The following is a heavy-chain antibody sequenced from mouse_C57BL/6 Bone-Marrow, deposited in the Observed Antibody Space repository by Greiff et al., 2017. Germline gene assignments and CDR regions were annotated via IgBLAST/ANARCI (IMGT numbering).Heavy chain of an antibody. CDR2: IYPRDGST. V-gene: IGHV1-85*01. CDR3: ARSGYYGSSWYAMDY. D-gene: IGHD1-1*01. CDR1: GYTFTSYD. Sequence: VQLQQSGPELVKPGASVTLSCKASGYTFTSYDINWVKQRPGQGLEWIGWIYPRDGSTKYNEKFKGKATLTVDTSSSTAYMELHSLTSEDSAVYFWARSGYYGSSWYAMDYWGQGTSVTVSS. J-gene: IGHJ4*01.